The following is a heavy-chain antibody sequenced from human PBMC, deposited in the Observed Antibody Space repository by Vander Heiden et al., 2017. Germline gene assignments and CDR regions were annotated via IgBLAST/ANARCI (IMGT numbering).Heavy chain of an antibody. Sequence: QVQLQQWGAGLLKPSETLSLTCAVYGGSFRGYYWSWIRQPPGKGLEWIGEINHSGSTNYNPSLKSRVTISVDTSKNQFSLKRSSVTAADTAVYYCARVRGRTYTARPRGRHYFDYWGQGTLVTVSS. D-gene: IGHD5-18*01. CDR2: INHSGST. V-gene: IGHV4-34*01. CDR3: ARVRGRTYTARPRGRHYFDY. J-gene: IGHJ4*02. CDR1: GGSFRGYY.